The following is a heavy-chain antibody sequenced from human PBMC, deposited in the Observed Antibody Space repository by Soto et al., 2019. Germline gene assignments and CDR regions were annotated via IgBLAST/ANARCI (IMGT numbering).Heavy chain of an antibody. D-gene: IGHD6-6*01. CDR2: ISDSGVDT. CDR3: AKIVAYSSSSASFDN. CDR1: GFTFSSYA. V-gene: IGHV3-23*01. J-gene: IGHJ4*02. Sequence: RSLRISCAASGFTFSSYALSWVRPAPGKGLEWVSSISDSGVDTYYTDSVKGRFTVSRDYSKNTLYLQMNSLRAEATAVYYCAKIVAYSSSSASFDNSGQAPLLSVSS.